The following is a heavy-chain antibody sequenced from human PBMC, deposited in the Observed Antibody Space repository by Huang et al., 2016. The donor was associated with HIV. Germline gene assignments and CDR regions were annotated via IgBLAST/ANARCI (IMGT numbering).Heavy chain of an antibody. CDR1: GGSFRNYF. CDR3: ARVEINTLTGYFSSFDN. J-gene: IGHJ4*02. D-gene: IGHD3-9*01. V-gene: IGHV4-34*01. Sequence: QVHLQQWGAGLLKPSEALSLTCAVYGGSFRNYFWSGIRKPPGKGLEWIGDINHSGRTSYSPSLKSRVTISVETSKNQFSLKLISVTAADTAVYYCARVEINTLTGYFSSFDNWGQGTLVTVSS. CDR2: INHSGRT.